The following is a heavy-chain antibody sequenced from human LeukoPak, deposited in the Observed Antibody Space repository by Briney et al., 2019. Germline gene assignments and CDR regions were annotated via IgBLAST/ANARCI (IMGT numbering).Heavy chain of an antibody. J-gene: IGHJ1*01. V-gene: IGHV3-21*01. Sequence: PGGSLRLSCAASGFSFSNYAMNWVRQAPGKGLEWVSSIDGSSSHIYYVDSVKGRFTISRDNTKSSLYLQMNSLRVEDMAVYYCARGYCGGDCYGDWGQGTLVTVSS. CDR1: GFSFSNYA. D-gene: IGHD2-21*02. CDR3: ARGYCGGDCYGD. CDR2: IDGSSSHI.